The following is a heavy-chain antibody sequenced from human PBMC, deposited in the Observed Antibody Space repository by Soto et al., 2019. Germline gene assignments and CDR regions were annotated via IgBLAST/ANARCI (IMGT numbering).Heavy chain of an antibody. J-gene: IGHJ4*02. D-gene: IGHD4-17*01. Sequence: SLTCTVSGGSISSYYWSWIRQPPGKGLEWIGYIYYNGSTNYNPSLKSRVTIKIETSKNQFSLKLNSVTAADTAVYYCVRSFQGLDWGQGTLVTVSS. CDR2: IYYNGST. CDR1: GGSISSYY. CDR3: VRSFQGLD. V-gene: IGHV4-59*01.